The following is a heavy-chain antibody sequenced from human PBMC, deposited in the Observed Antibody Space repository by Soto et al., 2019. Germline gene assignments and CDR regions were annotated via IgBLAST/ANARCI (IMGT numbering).Heavy chain of an antibody. CDR3: ARDREYYYDSSGYYYNGMDV. V-gene: IGHV4-61*01. J-gene: IGHJ6*02. D-gene: IGHD3-22*01. Sequence: SETLSLTCTVSGGSVSSGSYYWSWIRQPPGKGLEWIGYIYYSGSTNYNPSLKSRVTISVDTSKNQFSLKLSSVTAADTALYYCARDREYYYDSSGYYYNGMDVWGQGTTVTVSS. CDR1: GGSVSSGSYY. CDR2: IYYSGST.